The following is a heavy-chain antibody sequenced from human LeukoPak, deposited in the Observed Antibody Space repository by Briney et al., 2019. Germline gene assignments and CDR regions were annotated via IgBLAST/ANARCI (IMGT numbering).Heavy chain of an antibody. CDR3: AMQVGWDGSYWFDN. D-gene: IGHD1-26*01. CDR2: IYHSGDT. J-gene: IGHJ4*02. Sequence: PSETLSLACSVSGASISSYHWSWMRQSPGKGLEWIAYIYHSGDTNSHPSVKSRVTLSVDTSKNQFSLKLTSVTAADTAVYYCAMQVGWDGSYWFDNWGQGTLVTVSS. V-gene: IGHV4-59*01. CDR1: GASISSYH.